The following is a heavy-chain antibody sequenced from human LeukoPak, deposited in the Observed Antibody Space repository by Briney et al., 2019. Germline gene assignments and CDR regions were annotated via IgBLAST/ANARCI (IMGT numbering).Heavy chain of an antibody. CDR2: IKQDGSEK. D-gene: IGHD3-9*01. J-gene: IGHJ5*02. V-gene: IGHV3-7*01. Sequence: GGSLRLSCAASGFTFSSYWMSWVRQAPGKGLEWVANIKQDGSEKYYVDSVKGRFTISRDNAKNSLYLQMNSLRAEDTAVYYCARFGSGGPRYFDWLLFDWFDPWGQGTLVTVSS. CDR3: ARFGSGGPRYFDWLLFDWFDP. CDR1: GFTFSSYW.